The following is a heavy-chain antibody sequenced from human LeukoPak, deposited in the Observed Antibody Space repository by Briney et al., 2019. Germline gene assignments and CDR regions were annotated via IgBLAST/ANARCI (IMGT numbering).Heavy chain of an antibody. CDR3: ARERPDYYDNPSTFDY. D-gene: IGHD3-22*01. J-gene: IGHJ4*02. CDR2: ISAYNGDT. Sequence: ASVKVSCKASGYTVTGYYIHWVRQAPGQGLEWRGWISAYNGDTNYAQKLQGRVTMTTDTSTSTAYMELRSLRSDDTAVYYCARERPDYYDNPSTFDYWGQGTLVTVSS. CDR1: GYTVTGYY. V-gene: IGHV1-18*04.